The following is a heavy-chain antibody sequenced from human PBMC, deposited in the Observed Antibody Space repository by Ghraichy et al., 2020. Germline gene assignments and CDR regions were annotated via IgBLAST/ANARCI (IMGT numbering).Heavy chain of an antibody. Sequence: GGLRLSCAASGFTFSSYWMYWVRQAPGKGLVWVSRINSDGISTNYADSVKGRFTISRDNAKSTLYLQMNSLSAEDTAVYYCVRVQRWANENDYWGQGALVTVSS. CDR1: GFTFSSYW. CDR3: VRVQRWANENDY. CDR2: INSDGIST. J-gene: IGHJ4*02. V-gene: IGHV3-74*01. D-gene: IGHD5-24*01.